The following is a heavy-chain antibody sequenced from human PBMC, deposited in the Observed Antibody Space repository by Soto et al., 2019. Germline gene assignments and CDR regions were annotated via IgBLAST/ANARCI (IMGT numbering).Heavy chain of an antibody. CDR2: IRGSGGTT. D-gene: IGHD3-16*02. J-gene: IGHJ4*02. Sequence: EVHLLESGGGLVQPGGSLRLSCAASGFTFSSYAMSWVRQTPGEGLEWVSFIRGSGGTTFYADSVKGRFTISRDNSENTQYMQMNSLRPEEEAVDYCVKDLGDYIWGRYRPGSFDYWVQGTLVTVSS. CDR3: VKDLGDYIWGRYRPGSFDY. CDR1: GFTFSSYA. V-gene: IGHV3-23*01.